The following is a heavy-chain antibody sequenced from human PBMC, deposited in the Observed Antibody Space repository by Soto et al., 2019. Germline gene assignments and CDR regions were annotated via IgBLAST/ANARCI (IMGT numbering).Heavy chain of an antibody. J-gene: IGHJ6*03. V-gene: IGHV3-15*01. D-gene: IGHD2-15*01. CDR2: IKSKTDGGTT. Sequence: EVQLVESGGGLVKPGGSLRLSCAASGFTFSNAWMSWVRQAPGKGLEWVGRIKSKTDGGTTDYAAPVKGRFTISRDDSKNTLYLQMNSLKTEDTAVYYCTTVVAAKGYYYYYYYTDVWGKGTTVTVSS. CDR1: GFTFSNAW. CDR3: TTVVAAKGYYYYYYYTDV.